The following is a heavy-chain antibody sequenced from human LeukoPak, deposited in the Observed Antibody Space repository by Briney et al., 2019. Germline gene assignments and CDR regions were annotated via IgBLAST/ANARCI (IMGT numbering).Heavy chain of an antibody. CDR3: TRDTRVGGTMDFDD. J-gene: IGHJ4*02. Sequence: GGSLRLSCAASGFTFSRYGMHWVRQAPGKGLEWISYISSSSSAMLYADSVKGRFTISRDNAKNSLYLQMNSLRDEDTAVYYCTRDTRVGGTMDFDDWGQGTLVTVSS. V-gene: IGHV3-48*02. CDR2: ISSSSSAM. CDR1: GFTFSRYG. D-gene: IGHD1-26*01.